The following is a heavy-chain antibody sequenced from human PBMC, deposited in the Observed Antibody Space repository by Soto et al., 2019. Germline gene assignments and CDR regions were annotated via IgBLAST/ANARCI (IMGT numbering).Heavy chain of an antibody. CDR3: AAGGGMVYAIDYYGMDV. J-gene: IGHJ6*02. CDR2: IVVGSGNT. D-gene: IGHD2-8*01. CDR1: GFTFTSSA. Sequence: GASVKVSCKASGFTFTSSAVQWVRQARGQRLEWIGWIVVGSGNTNYAQKFKERVTITRDMSTSTAYMELSSLRSEDTAVYYCAAGGGMVYAIDYYGMDVWGQGTTVTVSS. V-gene: IGHV1-58*01.